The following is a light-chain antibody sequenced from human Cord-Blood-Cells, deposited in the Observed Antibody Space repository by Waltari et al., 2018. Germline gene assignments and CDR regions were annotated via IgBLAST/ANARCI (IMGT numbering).Light chain of an antibody. CDR2: AAS. CDR1: QSISSY. CDR3: QQSYSTPLYT. Sequence: DIQMTQSPSSLSASVGDRVTITCRASQSISSYLNWYQQKPGKAPKLLIYAASSLQSGVPSMFSGSGSGTDFTLTISSLQPEDFATYYCQQSYSTPLYTFGQGTKLESK. J-gene: IGKJ2*01. V-gene: IGKV1-39*01.